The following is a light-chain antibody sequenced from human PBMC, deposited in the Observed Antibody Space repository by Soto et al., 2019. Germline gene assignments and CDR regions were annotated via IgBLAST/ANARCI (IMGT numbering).Light chain of an antibody. CDR2: SNN. CDR3: AAWDDSMNAWV. V-gene: IGLV1-44*01. CDR1: SSNIGSNT. J-gene: IGLJ3*02. Sequence: VVTQPPSASGTPGQRVTISCSGSSSNIGSNTVIWYQQLPGTAPKLLIYSNNKRPSGVPDRFSGSKSGTSASLAISGLQSEDEADYYCAAWDDSMNAWVFGGGTKLTVL.